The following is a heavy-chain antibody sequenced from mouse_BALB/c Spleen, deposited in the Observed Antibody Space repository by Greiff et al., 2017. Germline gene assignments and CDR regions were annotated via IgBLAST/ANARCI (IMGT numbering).Heavy chain of an antibody. CDR3: ESDWFAY. CDR1: GYAFTNYL. Sequence: QVQLQQSGAGLVRPGTSVKVSCTASGYAFTNYLLEWLKQRPGQGLVWIGVFNPGSGGTNYNEKFKGKATLTADKSSSTAYMQLSSLTSDDSAVYYCESDWFAYWGQGTLVTVSA. V-gene: IGHV1-54*01. J-gene: IGHJ3*01. CDR2: FNPGSGGT.